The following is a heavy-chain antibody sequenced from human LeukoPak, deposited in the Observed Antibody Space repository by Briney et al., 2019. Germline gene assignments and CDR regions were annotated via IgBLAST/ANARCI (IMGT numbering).Heavy chain of an antibody. V-gene: IGHV1-2*06. J-gene: IGHJ3*02. D-gene: IGHD2-2*01. CDR1: GYAFTGYY. Sequence: ASVKVSCKASGYAFTGYYIHWVRQAPGQGLEWMERINPNSAGTNYAQKFQGRVTMTRDTSISTAYMDLSRLTSDDTAVYYCARPCSSTSCQFYDAFDIWGQGTMVTVSS. CDR3: ARPCSSTSCQFYDAFDI. CDR2: INPNSAGT.